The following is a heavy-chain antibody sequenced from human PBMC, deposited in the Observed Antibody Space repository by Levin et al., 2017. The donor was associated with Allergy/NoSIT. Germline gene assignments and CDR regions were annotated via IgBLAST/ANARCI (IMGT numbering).Heavy chain of an antibody. J-gene: IGHJ4*02. CDR3: VRELRLGELSFSDY. CDR1: GASISGSAYS. D-gene: IGHD3-16*02. CDR2: ISYTGSA. V-gene: IGHV4-39*07. Sequence: PSETLSLTCTVSGASISGSAYSWGWIRQPPGKGLEWVGTISYTGSASYYPSLKSRVTISVDTSKTQVSLKLSSVTAADTAVYYCVRELRLGELSFSDYWGQGTLVTVSS.